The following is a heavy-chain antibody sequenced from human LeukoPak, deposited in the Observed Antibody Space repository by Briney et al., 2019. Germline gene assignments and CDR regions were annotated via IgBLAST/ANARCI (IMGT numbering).Heavy chain of an antibody. CDR2: ISYDGSNK. CDR1: GFTFSSYA. Sequence: GRSLRLSCAASGFTFSSYAMHWVRQAPGKGLEWVAVISYDGSNKYYADSVKGRFAISRDNSKNTLYLQVNSLRAEDTAVYYCARGRYSSSWYNSYYFDYWGQGTLVTVSS. J-gene: IGHJ4*02. V-gene: IGHV3-30*09. CDR3: ARGRYSSSWYNSYYFDY. D-gene: IGHD6-13*01.